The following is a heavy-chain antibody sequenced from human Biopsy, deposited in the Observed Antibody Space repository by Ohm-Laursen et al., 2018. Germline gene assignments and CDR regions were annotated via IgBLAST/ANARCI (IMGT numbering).Heavy chain of an antibody. CDR1: GGSISSDY. Sequence: GTLSLTCTVSGGSISSDYWSWIRQTPGKGLEWIGYIYYSGSTNYNPSLKSRVTISVDTSKNQFSLRLNSVTAADTAVYYWARATNSTGWTYYYFYGMDVWGQGTTVTVSS. D-gene: IGHD2/OR15-2a*01. V-gene: IGHV4-59*01. J-gene: IGHJ6*02. CDR3: ARATNSTGWTYYYFYGMDV. CDR2: IYYSGST.